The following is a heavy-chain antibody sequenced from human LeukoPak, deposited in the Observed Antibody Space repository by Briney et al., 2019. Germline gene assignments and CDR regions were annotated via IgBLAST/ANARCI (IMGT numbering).Heavy chain of an antibody. CDR1: GGSFSGYY. CDR2: IYYSGNT. CDR3: SRQGTLAIDY. Sequence: SETLSLTCAVYGGSFSGYYWGWIRQPPGKGLEWIGSIYYSGNTYYNPSLKSRVTISVDTSKNQFSLKLSSVTAADTALYYCSRQGTLAIDYWGQGTLVTVSS. V-gene: IGHV4-39*01. D-gene: IGHD1-1*01. J-gene: IGHJ4*02.